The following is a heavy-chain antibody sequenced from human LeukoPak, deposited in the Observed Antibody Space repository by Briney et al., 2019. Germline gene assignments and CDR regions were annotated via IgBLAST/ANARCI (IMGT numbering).Heavy chain of an antibody. CDR2: INPSGSTI. Sequence: PGGSLRLSCEGSGFTFSGYYMSWIRQAPGKGLEWVSYINPSGSTIYYADSVKGRFTISRDNAKKSLDLQMYSLRAEDTAVYYCARVRGSGFCSGSSCAKDPGYYYYMDVWSKGTTVTVSS. CDR3: ARVRGSGFCSGSSCAKDPGYYYYMDV. CDR1: GFTFSGYY. D-gene: IGHD2-2*01. V-gene: IGHV3-11*01. J-gene: IGHJ6*03.